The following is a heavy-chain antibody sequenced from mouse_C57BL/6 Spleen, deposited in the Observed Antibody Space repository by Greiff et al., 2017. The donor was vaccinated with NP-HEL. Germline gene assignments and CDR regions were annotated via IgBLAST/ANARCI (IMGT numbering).Heavy chain of an antibody. CDR3: AREGLRRHYFDY. CDR2: IDPSDSYT. Sequence: QVQLQQPGAELVMPGASVKLSCKASGYTFTSYWMHWVKQRPGQGLEWIGEIDPSDSYTNYNQKFKGKSTLTVDKSSSTAYMQLSSLTSEDSAVYYCAREGLRRHYFDYWGQGTTLTVSS. J-gene: IGHJ2*01. D-gene: IGHD2-4*01. V-gene: IGHV1-69*01. CDR1: GYTFTSYW.